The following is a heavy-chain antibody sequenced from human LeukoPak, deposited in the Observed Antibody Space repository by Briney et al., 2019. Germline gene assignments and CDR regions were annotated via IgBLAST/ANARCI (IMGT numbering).Heavy chain of an antibody. CDR2: IRFDGSNE. J-gene: IGHJ4*02. D-gene: IGHD5/OR15-5a*01. V-gene: IGHV3-30*02. CDR1: GFVFSSYG. Sequence: PGGSLTLSCAASGFVFSSYGMHWVRQAPGKGLEWVAFIRFDGSNEYYADSVKGRFTISRDNSKSTLYLQTTSLRVEDTALYYCVKQVYGETRYFDSWGRRTLVTVSS. CDR3: VKQVYGETRYFDS.